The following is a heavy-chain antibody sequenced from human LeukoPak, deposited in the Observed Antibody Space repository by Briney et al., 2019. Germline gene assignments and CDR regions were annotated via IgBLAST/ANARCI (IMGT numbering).Heavy chain of an antibody. CDR3: VRDIVPSVYYNLDV. V-gene: IGHV3-9*01. J-gene: IGHJ6*01. Sequence: GGSLRLSCAASGFTFDDHAMHWVRQGPGKGLEWISGINWNSADTAYADAVKGRFTISRDNAKRSLFLQMNSLRAEDTALYYCVRDIVPSVYYNLDVWGQGTTVTVSS. CDR1: GFTFDDHA. D-gene: IGHD2-8*01. CDR2: INWNSADT.